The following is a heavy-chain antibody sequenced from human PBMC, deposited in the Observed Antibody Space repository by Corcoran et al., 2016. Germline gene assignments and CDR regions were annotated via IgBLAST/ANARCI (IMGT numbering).Heavy chain of an antibody. V-gene: IGHV1-18*01. D-gene: IGHD3-10*01. J-gene: IGHJ5*02. CDR1: GYTFTSYG. CDR2: ISAYNGNT. CDR3: ARGLGFGELLDFGGFDP. Sequence: QVQLVQSGAEVKKPGASVKVSCKASGYTFTSYGISWVRQAPGQGLEWMGWISAYNGNTNYAQKLQGRVTMTTDTSTSTAYMELRRLRSDDPAVEYGARGLGFGELLDFGGFDPWGQGTLVTVSS.